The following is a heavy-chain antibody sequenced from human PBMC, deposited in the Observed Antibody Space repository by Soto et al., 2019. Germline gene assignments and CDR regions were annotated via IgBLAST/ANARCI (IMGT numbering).Heavy chain of an antibody. V-gene: IGHV3-23*01. CDR2: VSIGGST. CDR1: GFTFSSYA. D-gene: IGHD2-15*01. CDR3: ARRRGAGGHFDY. Sequence: SLRLSCAASGFTFSSYAMGWVRQGPGKGLEWVAVVSIGGSTHYADSVRGRFTISRDNSKNTLSLQMNSLTAEDTAVYFCARRRGAGGHFDYWGQGALVTVSS. J-gene: IGHJ4*02.